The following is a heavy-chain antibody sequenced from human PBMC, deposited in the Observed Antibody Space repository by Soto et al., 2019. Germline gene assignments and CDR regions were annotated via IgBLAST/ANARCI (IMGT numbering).Heavy chain of an antibody. V-gene: IGHV3-30*18. Sequence: QVQLVESGGGVVQPGTSVRLSCAASGFTFSLYGIHWVRQAPGKGLEWVAFITYEGSNHHYADSVKGRFTISRDNSKNILYLQMNDLRPEDTAVYYCAKDVTAAGDNYYYTGLDVWGHGTTVTVSS. D-gene: IGHD6-13*01. CDR1: GFTFSLYG. CDR3: AKDVTAAGDNYYYTGLDV. CDR2: ITYEGSNH. J-gene: IGHJ6*02.